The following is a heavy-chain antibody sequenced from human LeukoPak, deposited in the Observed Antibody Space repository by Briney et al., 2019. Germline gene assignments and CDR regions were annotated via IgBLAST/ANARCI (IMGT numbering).Heavy chain of an antibody. V-gene: IGHV4-4*07. CDR2: IYPSGTT. D-gene: IGHD6-13*01. Sequence: SETLSLTCTVSGGSISSYYWSWIRQPAGKGLEWIGRIYPSGTTYYNPSLKTRVTISVDTSKNQFSLKLSSVTAADTAVYFCARAYSSSWYFNWFDPWGQGTLVTVSS. CDR3: ARAYSSSWYFNWFDP. CDR1: GGSISSYY. J-gene: IGHJ5*02.